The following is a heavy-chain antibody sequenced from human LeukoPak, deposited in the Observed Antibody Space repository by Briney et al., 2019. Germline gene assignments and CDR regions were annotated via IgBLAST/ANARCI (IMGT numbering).Heavy chain of an antibody. J-gene: IGHJ4*02. Sequence: SETLSLTCTVSGGSISSSSYYWGWIRQPPGKSLEWIGSTFYSGNTYYNPSLRSRVTISVDISKNQFSLKLSSVTAADTAVYYCARRGYYDSSGHFDYWGQGTLVTVSS. D-gene: IGHD3-22*01. V-gene: IGHV4-39*01. CDR3: ARRGYYDSSGHFDY. CDR1: GGSISSSSYY. CDR2: TFYSGNT.